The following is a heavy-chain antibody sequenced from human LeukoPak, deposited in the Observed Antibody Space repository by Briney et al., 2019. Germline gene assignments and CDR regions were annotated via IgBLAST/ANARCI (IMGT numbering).Heavy chain of an antibody. CDR1: GGTFSSYA. D-gene: IGHD6-13*01. J-gene: IGHJ3*02. Sequence: ASVKVSCKASGGTFSSYAISWVRQAPGQGLEWMGRIIPILGIANYAQKFQGRVTITADKSTSTAYMELSSLRSEDTAVYYCARGYGIAAALDIWGQGTMVTVSS. CDR2: IIPILGIA. CDR3: ARGYGIAAALDI. V-gene: IGHV1-69*04.